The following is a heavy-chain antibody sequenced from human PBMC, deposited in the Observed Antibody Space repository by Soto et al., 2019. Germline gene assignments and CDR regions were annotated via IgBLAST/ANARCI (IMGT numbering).Heavy chain of an antibody. CDR3: ARGGNGDNVGYWYFDL. CDR1: GYPFTTYY. D-gene: IGHD1-1*01. CDR2: INPGGVST. V-gene: IGHV1-46*01. J-gene: IGHJ2*01. Sequence: QVQLVQSGAEVKKPGASVEVSCKASGYPFTTYYIHWVRHATGQGLEWMGVINPGGVSTKYAQKFQDRVTMTSDTSTSTVYMDLSSLRSEDTAVYFCARGGNGDNVGYWYFDLWGRGTLGTVSP.